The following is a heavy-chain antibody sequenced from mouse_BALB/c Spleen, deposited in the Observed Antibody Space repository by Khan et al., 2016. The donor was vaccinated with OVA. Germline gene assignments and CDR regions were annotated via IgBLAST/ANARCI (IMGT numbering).Heavy chain of an antibody. J-gene: IGHJ2*01. D-gene: IGHD2-14*01. CDR1: AYSITSDYA. CDR2: ISYSGTP. CDR3: ACIRFHYRYSFFDS. Sequence: EVQLLESGPGLVKPSQSLSLTCTVTAYSITSDYAWTWIRQFPGNKLEWMGYISYSGTPSYNPSLNSRISITRDTSKNHFFLQMISVTTDDTATYYCACIRFHYRYSFFDSWGQGTTLTVSS. V-gene: IGHV3-2*02.